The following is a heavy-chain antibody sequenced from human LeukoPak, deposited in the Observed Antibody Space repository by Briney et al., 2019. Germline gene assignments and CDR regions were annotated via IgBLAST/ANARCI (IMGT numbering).Heavy chain of an antibody. V-gene: IGHV3-15*07. CDR2: IKSKIDGGTT. CDR1: GFTVANAW. J-gene: IGHJ4*02. CDR3: TTDRQGTGTTAY. D-gene: IGHD1-7*01. Sequence: GGSLRLSCAASGFTVANAWMNWVRQTPGKGLQWVGRIKSKIDGGTTDYAAPVKGKFTIIRDDSKNTLYLQMNSLKTEDTAIYYCTTDRQGTGTTAYWGQGTLVTVSS.